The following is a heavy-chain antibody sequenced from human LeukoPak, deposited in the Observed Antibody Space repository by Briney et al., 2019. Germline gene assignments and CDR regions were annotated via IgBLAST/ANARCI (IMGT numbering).Heavy chain of an antibody. CDR2: INHSGST. CDR1: GGSFSGYY. Sequence: SETLSLTCAVYGGSFSGYYWSWIRQPPGKGLEWIGEINHSGSTNYNPSLKSRVTISVDTSKNQFSLKLSSVTAADTAVYYCARGYYGDYSFDYWGQGTLVTVSP. V-gene: IGHV4-34*01. D-gene: IGHD4-17*01. CDR3: ARGYYGDYSFDY. J-gene: IGHJ4*02.